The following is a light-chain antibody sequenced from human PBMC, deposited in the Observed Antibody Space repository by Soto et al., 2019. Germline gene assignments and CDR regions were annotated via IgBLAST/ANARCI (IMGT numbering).Light chain of an antibody. J-gene: IGLJ1*01. CDR1: SSDVGGSNY. V-gene: IGLV2-14*01. Sequence: QSVLTQPPSVSAAPGQKVTISCTGTSSDVGGSNYVSWYQHHPLRAPKLLMFEVSYRPSGVSNRFSGSKSGNTASLTISGLQAEDEADYYCSSYTSSNTLEVFGSGTKVTVL. CDR3: SSYTSSNTLEV. CDR2: EVS.